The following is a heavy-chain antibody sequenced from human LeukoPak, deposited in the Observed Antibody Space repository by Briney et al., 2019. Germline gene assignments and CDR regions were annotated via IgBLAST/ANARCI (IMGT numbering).Heavy chain of an antibody. Sequence: SETLSLTCTVSGVSIGTYYWSWVRQPAGKGLEWIGRISSRGNTNYNPSLKSRLTMSIDKSKNQFSLRLTSVTTADTAVYYCAISEVDTTVQFDYWGQGTLVTVSP. V-gene: IGHV4-4*07. J-gene: IGHJ4*02. D-gene: IGHD5-18*01. CDR2: ISSRGNT. CDR3: AISEVDTTVQFDY. CDR1: GVSIGTYY.